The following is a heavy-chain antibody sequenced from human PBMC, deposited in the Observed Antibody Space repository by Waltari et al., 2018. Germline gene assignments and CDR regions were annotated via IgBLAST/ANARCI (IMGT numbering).Heavy chain of an antibody. CDR2: IIVRFGTG. V-gene: IGHV1-69*01. J-gene: IGHJ4*02. CDR1: GGTFSTYA. Sequence: QVQLVQSGAEVKKPGSSVKVSCKTSGGTFSTYAISWVRQAPGQGLGGGGGIIVRFGTGKYAQKVQGRVRITADESTMTAYMELNSLRTEDTAVYYCARDMSGSGRDCFDYWGQGTLVTVSS. D-gene: IGHD3-10*01. CDR3: ARDMSGSGRDCFDY.